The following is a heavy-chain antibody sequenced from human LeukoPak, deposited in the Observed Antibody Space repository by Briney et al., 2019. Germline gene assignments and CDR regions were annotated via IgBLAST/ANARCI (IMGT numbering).Heavy chain of an antibody. CDR1: GFTFSSYE. CDR2: ISSSGSTI. J-gene: IGHJ6*04. V-gene: IGHV3-48*03. Sequence: PGGSLRLSCAASGFTFSSYEMNWVRQAPGKGLEWVSYISSSGSTINYADSVKGRFTISRDNAKNSLYLQMNSLRAEDTAVYYCARGGGVYYHYYGMDVWGKGTTVTVSS. D-gene: IGHD2-8*01. CDR3: ARGGGVYYHYYGMDV.